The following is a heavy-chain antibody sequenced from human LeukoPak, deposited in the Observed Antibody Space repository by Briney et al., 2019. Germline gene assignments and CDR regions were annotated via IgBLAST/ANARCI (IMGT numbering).Heavy chain of an antibody. CDR3: ARGYGYGDYFWDPSHPYYLDY. D-gene: IGHD4-17*01. CDR2: INHSGST. CDR1: GGSFSGYY. V-gene: IGHV4-34*01. J-gene: IGHJ4*02. Sequence: SETLSLTCAVYGGSFSGYYWSWIRQPSGKGLEWIGEINHSGSTNYNPSLKSRVTISVDTSKNQFSLKLSSVTAADTAVYYCARGYGYGDYFWDPSHPYYLDYWGQGTLVTVSS.